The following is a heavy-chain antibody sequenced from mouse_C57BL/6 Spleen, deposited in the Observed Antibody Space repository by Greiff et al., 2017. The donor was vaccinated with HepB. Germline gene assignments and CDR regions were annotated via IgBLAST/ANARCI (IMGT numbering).Heavy chain of an antibody. CDR3: ARHDGYQFAY. CDR1: GFTFTDYY. V-gene: IGHV7-3*01. D-gene: IGHD2-3*01. CDR2: IRNKANGYTT. J-gene: IGHJ3*01. Sequence: EVKVVESGGGLVQPGGSLSLSCAASGFTFTDYYMSWVRQPPGKALEWLGFIRNKANGYTTEYSASVKGRFTISRDNSQSILYLQMNALRAEDSATYDCARHDGYQFAYWGQGTLVTVSA.